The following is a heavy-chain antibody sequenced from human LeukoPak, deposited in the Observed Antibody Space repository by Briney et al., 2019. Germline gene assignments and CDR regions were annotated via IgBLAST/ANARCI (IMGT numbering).Heavy chain of an antibody. J-gene: IGHJ4*02. D-gene: IGHD3-22*01. Sequence: GGSLRLSCAASGFTFSSYWMSWVRQAPGKGLEWVGIIKRDGSDKYYLDSVTGRFTISRDNAKNSLYLQMNSLRAEDTAMYYCVTTKFYDSTGYWALDYWGQGTLVTVPS. CDR2: IKRDGSDK. CDR1: GFTFSSYW. V-gene: IGHV3-7*01. CDR3: VTTKFYDSTGYWALDY.